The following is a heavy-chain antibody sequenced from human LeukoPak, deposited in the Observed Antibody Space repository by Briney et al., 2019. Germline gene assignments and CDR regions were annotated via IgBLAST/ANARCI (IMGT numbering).Heavy chain of an antibody. CDR3: ASLPVADIVVVPAANDAFDI. D-gene: IGHD2-2*01. CDR2: INPNSGGT. CDR1: GYTFTGYY. J-gene: IGHJ3*02. V-gene: IGHV1-2*02. Sequence: GASVKVSYKASGYTFTGYYMHWVRQAPGQGLEWMGWINPNSGGTNYAQKFQGRVTMTRDTSISTAYMELSRLRSDDTAVYYCASLPVADIVVVPAANDAFDIWGQGTMVTVSS.